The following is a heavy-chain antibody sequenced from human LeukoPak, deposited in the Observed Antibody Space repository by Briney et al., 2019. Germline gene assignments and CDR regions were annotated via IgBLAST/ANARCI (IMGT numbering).Heavy chain of an antibody. Sequence: KPSETLSLTCGVYGGSLSGNYWSWIRQSPGKGLEWIGETNHGGITDYNPSLKSRVIISVDTSKIQVSLTLSSVTAADTAVYYCARAPTVEWLSTYIDVWGKGTTVTVSS. V-gene: IGHV4-34*01. CDR1: GGSLSGNY. D-gene: IGHD3-3*01. CDR3: ARAPTVEWLSTYIDV. CDR2: TNHGGIT. J-gene: IGHJ6*03.